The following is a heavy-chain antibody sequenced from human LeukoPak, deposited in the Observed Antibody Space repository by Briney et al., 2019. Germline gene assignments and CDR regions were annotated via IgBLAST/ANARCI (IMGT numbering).Heavy chain of an antibody. CDR1: GGSSSSSTYY. CDR2: IYYRGNT. V-gene: IGHV4-39*01. D-gene: IGHD2-15*01. J-gene: IGHJ4*02. CDR3: ARPPVADPTSSFDY. Sequence: KPSETLSLTCTVSGGSSSSSTYYWGWIRQPPGKGLEWIGTIYYRGNTYYNPSLKSRITISVDTSKNQFSLNLNSVTAADTAVYYCARPPVADPTSSFDYWGQGILVTVSS.